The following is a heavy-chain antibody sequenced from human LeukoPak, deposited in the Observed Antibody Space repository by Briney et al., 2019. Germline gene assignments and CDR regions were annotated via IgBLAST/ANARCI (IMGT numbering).Heavy chain of an antibody. D-gene: IGHD5-18*01. Sequence: GASVKVSCKASGGTFSSYAISWVRQAPGQGLEWMGRIIPILGIANYAQKFQGRVTITADKSTSTAYMELSSLRSEDTAVYYCATIVDTAMVNYWGQGTLVTVSS. V-gene: IGHV1-69*04. J-gene: IGHJ4*02. CDR2: IIPILGIA. CDR3: ATIVDTAMVNY. CDR1: GGTFSSYA.